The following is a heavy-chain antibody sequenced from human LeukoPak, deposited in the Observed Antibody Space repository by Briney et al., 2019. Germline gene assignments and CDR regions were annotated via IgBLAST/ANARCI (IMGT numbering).Heavy chain of an antibody. CDR2: ITRDEIT. D-gene: IGHD3-10*01. CDR3: ARDSGYPDAFDI. Sequence: PGGSLRLSCAASGFTFRSYWMHWVRQAPGKGLVWVSRITRDEITTYADSVKGRFTISRDNAKNTLYLQMNSLRAEDTAVYYCARDSGYPDAFDIWGQGTMVIVSS. J-gene: IGHJ3*02. V-gene: IGHV3-74*01. CDR1: GFTFRSYW.